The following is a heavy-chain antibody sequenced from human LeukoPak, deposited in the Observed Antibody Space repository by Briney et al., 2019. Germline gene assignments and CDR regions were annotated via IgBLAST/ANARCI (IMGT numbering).Heavy chain of an antibody. CDR2: INPNSGDT. CDR1: GYTFTGYY. D-gene: IGHD6-19*01. Sequence: ASVKASCXASGYTFTGYYMHWVRQAPGQGLEWMGWINPNSGDTNYAQKFQGRVTVTRDTSISTAYMELSRLRSDDTAVYYCARVGSSGWYVHPTLDYWGQGTLVTVSS. V-gene: IGHV1-2*02. J-gene: IGHJ4*02. CDR3: ARVGSSGWYVHPTLDY.